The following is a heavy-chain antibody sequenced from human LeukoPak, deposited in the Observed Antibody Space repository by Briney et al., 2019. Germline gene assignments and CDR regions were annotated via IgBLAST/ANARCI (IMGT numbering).Heavy chain of an antibody. D-gene: IGHD6-13*01. CDR2: INPKSGRT. J-gene: IGHJ5*02. CDR3: GRDLGYSSSWPYNWFDP. V-gene: IGHV1-2*02. Sequence: ASVNVSCKPSGYTFTVYYMHCGRDAPGPGLELMGCINPKSGRTNYAQKLQGRVTMIRDTSISTAYMQLSRLRSDDTAVYYCGRDLGYSSSWPYNWFDPWGQGTLVSVSS. CDR1: GYTFTVYY.